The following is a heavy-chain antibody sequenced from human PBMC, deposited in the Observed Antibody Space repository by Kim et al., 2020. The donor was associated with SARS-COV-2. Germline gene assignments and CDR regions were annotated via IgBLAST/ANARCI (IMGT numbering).Heavy chain of an antibody. Sequence: SETLSLTCTVSGGSISSGGYYWSWIRQHPGKGLEWIGYIYYSGSTYYNPSLKSRVTISVDTSKNQFSLKLSSVTAADTAVYYCARDPRSEGLMDVWGQGTTVTVSS. J-gene: IGHJ6*02. CDR2: IYYSGST. V-gene: IGHV4-31*03. CDR1: GGSISSGGYY. CDR3: ARDPRSEGLMDV.